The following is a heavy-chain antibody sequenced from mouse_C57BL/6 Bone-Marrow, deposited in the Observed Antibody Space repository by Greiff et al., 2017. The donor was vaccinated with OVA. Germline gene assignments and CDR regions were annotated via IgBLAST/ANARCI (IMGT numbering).Heavy chain of an antibody. Sequence: EVQLQESGEGLVKPGGSLKLSCAASGFTFSSYAMSWVRRTPEKRLEWVAYISSGGDYIYYADTVNGRFTISRDNARNTLYLQMSSLKSEDTAMYYCTRYSNYYFDYWGQGTTLTVSS. V-gene: IGHV5-9-1*02. D-gene: IGHD2-5*01. CDR2: ISSGGDYI. CDR3: TRYSNYYFDY. CDR1: GFTFSSYA. J-gene: IGHJ2*01.